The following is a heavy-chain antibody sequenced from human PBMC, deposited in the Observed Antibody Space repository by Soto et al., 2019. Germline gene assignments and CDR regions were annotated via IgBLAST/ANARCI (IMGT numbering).Heavy chain of an antibody. J-gene: IGHJ5*02. Sequence: SETLSLTCAVYGGSFSGYYWSWIRQPPGKGLEWIGEINHSGSTNYNPSLKSRVTISVDTSKNQFSLKLSSVTAADTAVYYCARSLRYFDWLKISWFDPWGQGTLVTVSS. CDR1: GGSFSGYY. CDR3: ARSLRYFDWLKISWFDP. D-gene: IGHD3-9*01. V-gene: IGHV4-34*01. CDR2: INHSGST.